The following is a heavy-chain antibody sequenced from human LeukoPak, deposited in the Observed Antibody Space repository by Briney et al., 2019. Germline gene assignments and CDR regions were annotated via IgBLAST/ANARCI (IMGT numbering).Heavy chain of an antibody. CDR1: GFIFSSYW. CDR3: ARSVAGFDH. V-gene: IGHV3-74*01. J-gene: IGHJ4*02. CDR2: IRSDGYT. Sequence: GGSLRLSCVASGFIFSSYWMHWVRQVPGKGLLWVSRIRSDGYTDYAVLLKGRFTTSRDNAKNTLFLQMSSLRVDDTGVYYCARSVAGFDHWVQGTLVTVSS.